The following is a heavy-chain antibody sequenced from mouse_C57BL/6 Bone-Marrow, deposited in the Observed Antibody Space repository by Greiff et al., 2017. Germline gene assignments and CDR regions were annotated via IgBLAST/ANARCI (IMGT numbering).Heavy chain of an antibody. V-gene: IGHV1-63*01. CDR1: GYTFTNYW. J-gene: IGHJ4*01. Sequence: VQLVESGAELVRPGTSVKMSCKASGYTFTNYWIGWAKQRPGHGLEWIGDIYPGGGYTNYNEKFKGKATLTADKSSSTAYMQFSSLTSEDSAIYYCARLRLGEMDYWGQGTSVTVSS. CDR2: IYPGGGYT. D-gene: IGHD2-12*01. CDR3: ARLRLGEMDY.